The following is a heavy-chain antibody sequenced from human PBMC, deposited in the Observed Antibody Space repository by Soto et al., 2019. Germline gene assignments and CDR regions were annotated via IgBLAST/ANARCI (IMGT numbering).Heavy chain of an antibody. J-gene: IGHJ6*02. CDR3: ARDSAPAVFGVGNYYYYYGMDV. Sequence: NPSETLSLTCTVSGGSMTSYYWSWIRQPPGKGLEWIGFIYYTGNTKYNPSLKSRVTISIDTSKSLFSLKLNSVTAADTAVYYCARDSAPAVFGVGNYYYYYGMDVWGQGTTVTVSS. CDR2: IYYTGNT. D-gene: IGHD3-3*01. V-gene: IGHV4-59*12. CDR1: GGSMTSYY.